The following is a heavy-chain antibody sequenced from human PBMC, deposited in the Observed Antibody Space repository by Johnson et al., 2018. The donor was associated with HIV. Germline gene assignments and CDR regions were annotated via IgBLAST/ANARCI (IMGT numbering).Heavy chain of an antibody. CDR2: ISYDGSNK. CDR3: AREPVLVAAFDI. Sequence: QVQLVEFGGDLVQPGGSLRLSCEASGFTFSSYAMHWVRQAPGKGLEWVAVISYDGSNKYYADSVKGRFTISRDNSKNTLYLQMNSLRAEDTAVYYCAREPVLVAAFDIWGQGTMVTVSS. V-gene: IGHV3-30*04. J-gene: IGHJ3*02. CDR1: GFTFSSYA. D-gene: IGHD2-15*01.